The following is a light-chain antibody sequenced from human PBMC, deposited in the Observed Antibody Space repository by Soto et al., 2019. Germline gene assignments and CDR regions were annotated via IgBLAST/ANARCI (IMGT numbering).Light chain of an antibody. V-gene: IGKV3-11*01. CDR1: QSVSSY. CDR2: DAS. J-gene: IGKJ5*01. Sequence: DIVLTPSPGTLSLSPGERATLSCRASQSVSSYLAWYQQKPGQAPRLLIYDASNRATGIPARFSGSGSGTDFTLTISSLEPEDLAVYYCQQRSNWITFGQGTRLEI. CDR3: QQRSNWIT.